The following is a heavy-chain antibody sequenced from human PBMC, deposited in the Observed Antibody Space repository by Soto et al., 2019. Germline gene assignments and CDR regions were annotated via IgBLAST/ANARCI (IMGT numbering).Heavy chain of an antibody. J-gene: IGHJ4*02. V-gene: IGHV1-46*01. Sequence: QVQLVQSGAEVKKPGASVKVSCKASGYTFTSYYMHWVRQAPGQGLEWMGIINPSGGSTSYAQKFQGRVTMTRDTATSTGYMELSSLRSEDTAVYYCARDGRLQSGFDYWGLGTLVTVSS. D-gene: IGHD6-25*01. CDR1: GYTFTSYY. CDR2: INPSGGST. CDR3: ARDGRLQSGFDY.